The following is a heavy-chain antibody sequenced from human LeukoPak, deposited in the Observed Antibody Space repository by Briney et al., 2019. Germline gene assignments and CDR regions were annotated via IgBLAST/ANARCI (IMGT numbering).Heavy chain of an antibody. CDR3: ARHEKLGQFDY. Sequence: SETLSLTCSVSGGSISSSTYYWAWVRQPPGKGLEWIASIYYSGSTYYKESLKSRVTIYADTSKNQVSLKVSSVTAADTAVYYCARHEKLGQFDYWGQGTLVTVSS. CDR1: GGSISSSTYY. V-gene: IGHV4-39*01. CDR2: IYYSGST. J-gene: IGHJ4*02. D-gene: IGHD3-10*01.